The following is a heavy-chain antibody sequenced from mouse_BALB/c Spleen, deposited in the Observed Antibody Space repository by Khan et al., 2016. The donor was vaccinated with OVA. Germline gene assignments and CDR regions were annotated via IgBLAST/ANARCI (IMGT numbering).Heavy chain of an antibody. CDR2: IYPGNSDT. CDR3: ARGGYSSFAY. CDR1: GYSFTSYL. D-gene: IGHD1-3*01. J-gene: IGHJ3*01. V-gene: IGHV1-5*01. Sequence: DVQLVESGTVLARPGASVKMSCKASGYSFTSYLIHWVKQRPGQGLEWIGDIYPGNSDTTYNQKFKDKAKLTAGTSANTAYMELSSLTNEDSAVYYCARGGYSSFAYWGQGTLVTVSA.